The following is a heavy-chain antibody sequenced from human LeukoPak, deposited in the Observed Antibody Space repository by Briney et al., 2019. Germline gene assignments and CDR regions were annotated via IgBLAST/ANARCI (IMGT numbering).Heavy chain of an antibody. CDR3: ARGRLRYCSGGSCYFTNWFDP. Sequence: ASVKVSCKASGYTFTSYDINWVRHATGQGLEWMGWMNPNSGNTGYAQKFQGRVTITRNTSISTAYMELSSLRSEDTAVYYCARGRLRYCSGGSCYFTNWFDPWGQGTLVTVSS. D-gene: IGHD2-15*01. CDR1: GYTFTSYD. CDR2: MNPNSGNT. V-gene: IGHV1-8*03. J-gene: IGHJ5*02.